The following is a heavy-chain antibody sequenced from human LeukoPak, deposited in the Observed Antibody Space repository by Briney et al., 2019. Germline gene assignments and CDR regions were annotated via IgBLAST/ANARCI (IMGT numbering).Heavy chain of an antibody. CDR3: ARDLPIFGVVYYYYYYMDV. CDR2: TYYRSKWYN. Sequence: SQTLSLTCAISGDSVSSNSAAWNWIRQSPSRGLEWLGRTYYRSKWYNDYAVSVKSRITINPDTSNNQFSLQLNSVTPEDTAVYYCARDLPIFGVVYYYYYYMDVWGKGTTVTVSS. D-gene: IGHD3-3*01. CDR1: GDSVSSNSAA. J-gene: IGHJ6*03. V-gene: IGHV6-1*01.